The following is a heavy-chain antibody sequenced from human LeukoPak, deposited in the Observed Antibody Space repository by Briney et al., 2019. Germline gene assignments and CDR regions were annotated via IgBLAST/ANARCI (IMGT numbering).Heavy chain of an antibody. D-gene: IGHD6-6*01. J-gene: IGHJ4*02. CDR1: GYTSTSYG. CDR2: ISAYNGNT. Sequence: ASVKVSCKASGYTSTSYGISWVRQAPGQGLEWMGWISAYNGNTNYAQKLQGRVTMTTDTSTSTAYMELRSLRSDDTAVYFCARGPASQYSSSSFFDYWGQGTLVTVSS. CDR3: ARGPASQYSSSSFFDY. V-gene: IGHV1-18*01.